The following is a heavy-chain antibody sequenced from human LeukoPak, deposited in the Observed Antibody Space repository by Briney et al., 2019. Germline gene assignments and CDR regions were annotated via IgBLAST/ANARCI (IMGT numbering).Heavy chain of an antibody. D-gene: IGHD2-2*01. J-gene: IGHJ4*02. CDR2: ISISGSTI. CDR1: GFTFSSYV. CDR3: AREGVVVSAAVDY. Sequence: GGSLRLSCAASGFTFSSYVMNWARQAPGKGLEWVSYISISGSTIYYADSVKGRFTISRDNAKNSLYLQMNSLRAEDTAVYYCAREGVVVSAAVDYWGQGTLVTVSS. V-gene: IGHV3-48*03.